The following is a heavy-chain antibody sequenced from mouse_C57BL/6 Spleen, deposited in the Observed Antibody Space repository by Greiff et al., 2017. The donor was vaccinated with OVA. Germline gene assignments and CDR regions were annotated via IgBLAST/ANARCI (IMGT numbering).Heavy chain of an antibody. J-gene: IGHJ4*01. CDR1: GYSFTGYF. CDR3: ARGCSSHVYAMDY. Sequence: EVQLQQSGPELVKPGDSVKISCKASGYSFTGYFMNWVMQSHGKSLEWIGRINPYNGDTFYNQKFKGKATLTVDKSSSTAHMELRSLTSEDSAVYYCARGCSSHVYAMDYWGQGTSVTVSS. D-gene: IGHD1-1*01. CDR2: INPYNGDT. V-gene: IGHV1-20*01.